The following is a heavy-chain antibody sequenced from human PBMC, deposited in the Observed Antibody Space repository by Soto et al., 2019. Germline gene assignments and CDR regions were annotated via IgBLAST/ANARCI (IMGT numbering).Heavy chain of an antibody. Sequence: QTLSLTCAISGDSGSSNTAAWNWIRSSPSRGLEWLGRTYYRSNWRHDYAVSVKSRITVNPDTSKNHFSLQLNSVTPDDTAVYYCARGVAGTGFDLWGQGTLVNVS. CDR1: GDSGSSNTAA. CDR2: TYYRSNWRH. J-gene: IGHJ4*02. D-gene: IGHD6-19*01. V-gene: IGHV6-1*01. CDR3: ARGVAGTGFDL.